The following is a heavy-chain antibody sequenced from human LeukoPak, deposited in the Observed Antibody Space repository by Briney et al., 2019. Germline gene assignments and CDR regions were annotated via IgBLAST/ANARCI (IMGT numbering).Heavy chain of an antibody. CDR3: ARSSYIATYYYYYYMDV. CDR1: GGTFSSYA. J-gene: IGHJ6*03. D-gene: IGHD2-15*01. Sequence: GASVKVSCKASGGTFSSYAISWVRQAPGQGLEWMGGIIPIFGTANYAQKFQGRVTITTDESTSTAYMELSSLRSEDTAVYYCARSSYIATYYYYYYMDVWGKGTTVTVSS. CDR2: IIPIFGTA. V-gene: IGHV1-69*05.